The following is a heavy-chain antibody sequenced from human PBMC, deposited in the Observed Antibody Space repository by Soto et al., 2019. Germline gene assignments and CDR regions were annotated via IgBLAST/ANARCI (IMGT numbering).Heavy chain of an antibody. D-gene: IGHD3-3*01. V-gene: IGHV3-21*01. CDR3: ARDGAITIGDI. J-gene: IGHJ3*02. CDR1: GFTFSSYS. CDR2: ISSSSSYI. Sequence: EVQLVESGGGLVKPGGSLRLSCAASGFTFSSYSMNWVRQAPGKGLEWVSSISSSSSYIYYADSVKGRFTISRDNAKNSLSLQMNSLRAEDTAVYYCARDGAITIGDIWGQGTTVTVSS.